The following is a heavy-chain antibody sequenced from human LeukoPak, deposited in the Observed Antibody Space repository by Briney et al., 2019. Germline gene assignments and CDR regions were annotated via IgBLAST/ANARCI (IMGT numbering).Heavy chain of an antibody. CDR2: ISGSGGST. Sequence: PSETLSLTCTVSGDSITGVYYWGWIRQPPGKGLEWVSGISGSGGSTDYADSVKGRFTISRDNSKNTLYLQMNSLRVEDTAVYYCAKDPGYQVVYCFDYWGQGTLVTVSS. J-gene: IGHJ4*02. D-gene: IGHD2-2*01. V-gene: IGHV3-23*01. CDR1: GDSITGVYY. CDR3: AKDPGYQVVYCFDY.